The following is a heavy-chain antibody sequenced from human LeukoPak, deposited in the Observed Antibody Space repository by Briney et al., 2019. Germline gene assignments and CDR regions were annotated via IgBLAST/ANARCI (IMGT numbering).Heavy chain of an antibody. CDR1: GYSFTSYW. CDR2: IYPGDSDT. V-gene: IGHV5-51*01. Sequence: GASVKISCKGSGYSFTSYWIGWVRQMPGKGLEWMGIIYPGDSDTRYSPSFQGQVTISADKSISTAYLQWSSLKASDTAMYYCATPPIGYCSGGSCYSIHDAFDIWGQGTMVTVSS. CDR3: ATPPIGYCSGGSCYSIHDAFDI. D-gene: IGHD2-15*01. J-gene: IGHJ3*02.